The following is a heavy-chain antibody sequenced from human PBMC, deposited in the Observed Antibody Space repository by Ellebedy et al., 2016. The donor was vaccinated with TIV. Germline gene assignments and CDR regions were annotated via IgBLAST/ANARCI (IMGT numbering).Heavy chain of an antibody. V-gene: IGHV1-69*13. D-gene: IGHD3-22*01. J-gene: IGHJ4*02. CDR3: ARLYYDSSGLDY. CDR2: IIPIFGTA. Sequence: SVKVSXXASGGTFSSYAISWVRQAPGQGLEWMGGIIPIFGTANYAQKFQGRVTITADESTSTAYMELSSLRSEDTAVYYCARLYYDSSGLDYWGQGTLVTVSS. CDR1: GGTFSSYA.